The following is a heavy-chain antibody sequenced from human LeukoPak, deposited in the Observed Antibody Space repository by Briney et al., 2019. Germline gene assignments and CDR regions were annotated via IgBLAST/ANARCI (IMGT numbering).Heavy chain of an antibody. V-gene: IGHV3-74*01. CDR1: GFTFSSYW. J-gene: IGHJ4*02. CDR3: ARDKGYTTYDY. Sequence: GGSLRLSCAASGFTFSSYWMHWVRQAPGKGLAWVSRINSDGSSTSYADSVKGRFTISRDNAKNTLYLQMNSLRAEDTAVYYCARDKGYTTYDYWGQGTLVTVSS. CDR2: INSDGSST. D-gene: IGHD5-24*01.